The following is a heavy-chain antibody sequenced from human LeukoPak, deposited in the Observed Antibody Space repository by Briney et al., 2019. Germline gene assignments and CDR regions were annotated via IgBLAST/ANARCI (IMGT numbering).Heavy chain of an antibody. J-gene: IGHJ4*02. CDR3: ARENYDILTGYPHFDY. V-gene: IGHV4-4*07. Sequence: SETLSLTCTVSGGSISSYYWSWIRQPAGKGLEWIGRIYTSGSTNYNPSLKSRVTMSVDTSNNQFSLKLSSVTAADTAVYYCARENYDILTGYPHFDYWGQGTLVTVSS. CDR2: IYTSGST. CDR1: GGSISSYY. D-gene: IGHD3-9*01.